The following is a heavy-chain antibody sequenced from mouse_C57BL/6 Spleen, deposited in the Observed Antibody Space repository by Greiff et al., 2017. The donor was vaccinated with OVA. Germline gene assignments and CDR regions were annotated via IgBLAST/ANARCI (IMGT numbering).Heavy chain of an antibody. CDR3: ARRDYYGTPAY. Sequence: EVKLMESGGGLVKPGGSLKLSCAASGFTFSDYGMPWVRQAPEKGLEWVAYISSGSSSIYYADTVKGRFTISRDNAKNTLFLQMTSLRSEDTAMYYCARRDYYGTPAYWGQGTLVTVSA. CDR1: GFTFSDYG. V-gene: IGHV5-17*01. J-gene: IGHJ3*01. CDR2: ISSGSSSI. D-gene: IGHD1-1*01.